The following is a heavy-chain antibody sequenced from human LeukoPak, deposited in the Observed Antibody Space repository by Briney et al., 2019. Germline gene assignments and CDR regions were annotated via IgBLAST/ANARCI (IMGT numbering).Heavy chain of an antibody. CDR1: GYTFTIYG. V-gene: IGHV1-18*01. J-gene: IGHJ4*02. CDR3: ARADTAMAYFDY. D-gene: IGHD5-18*01. Sequence: ASVKVSCKASGYTFTIYGISWVRQAPGQGPEWMGWISAYNGNTNYAQKLQGRVTMTTDTSTSTAYMELRSLRSDDTAVYYCARADTAMAYFDYWGQGTLVTVSS. CDR2: ISAYNGNT.